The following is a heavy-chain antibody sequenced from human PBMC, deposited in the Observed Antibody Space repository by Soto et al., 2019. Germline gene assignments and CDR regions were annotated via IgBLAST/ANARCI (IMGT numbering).Heavy chain of an antibody. CDR3: ARIPGSDYSDPHDF. CDR2: ITHRGSP. J-gene: IGHJ4*02. Sequence: XETRSLTCAVYGWSFSGYHSTWIRQPPGRGLDWIGEITHRGSPNYNPSLRSRVTISVDTSKDQFSLDLRSVTAADTAVYYCARIPGSDYSDPHDFWGQGSLVTVSS. CDR1: GWSFSGYH. V-gene: IGHV4-34*01. D-gene: IGHD4-17*01.